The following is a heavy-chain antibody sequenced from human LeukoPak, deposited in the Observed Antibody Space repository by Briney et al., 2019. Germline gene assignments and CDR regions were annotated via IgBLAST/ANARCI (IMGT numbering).Heavy chain of an antibody. CDR3: ARPTETYSYYYALDV. V-gene: IGHV5-51*01. CDR1: GYSFTSYW. J-gene: IGHJ6*02. Sequence: GESLQISCKGSGYSFTSYWIGWVRQMPGKGLEWMGIIYPGDSDTRYSPSFQGQVTISADKSISTAYLQWSSLKASDTAIYYCARPTETYSYYYALDVWGQGTTVAVSS. CDR2: IYPGDSDT.